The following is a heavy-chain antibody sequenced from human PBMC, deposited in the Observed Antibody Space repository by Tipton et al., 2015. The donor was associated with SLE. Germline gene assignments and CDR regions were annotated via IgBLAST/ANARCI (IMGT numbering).Heavy chain of an antibody. CDR3: ASLLFSFAYYYMDV. CDR1: GGSISGHY. Sequence: TLSLTCTVSGGSISGHYLSWIRQPPGKGLEWIGYIYYSGSTNYNPSLKSRVTISVDTSKNQFSLKLSSVTAADTAVYYCASLLFSFAYYYMDVWGKGTTVTVSS. V-gene: IGHV4-59*11. J-gene: IGHJ6*03. CDR2: IYYSGST.